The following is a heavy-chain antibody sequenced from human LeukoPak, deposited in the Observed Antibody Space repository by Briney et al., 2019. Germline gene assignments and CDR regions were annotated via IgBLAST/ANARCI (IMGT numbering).Heavy chain of an antibody. D-gene: IGHD3-10*01. V-gene: IGHV3-23*01. CDR3: AKDRYGSGSYPAFDY. CDR2: ISGSGGST. J-gene: IGHJ4*02. CDR1: GFTFSTYA. Sequence: GGSLRPSCAASGFTFSTYAVSWVHQAPGKGLEWVSSISGSGGSTYYADFVTGRFTISRDNSKYTVYLQMDSLRAEDTALYYCAKDRYGSGSYPAFDYWGQGTLVTVSS.